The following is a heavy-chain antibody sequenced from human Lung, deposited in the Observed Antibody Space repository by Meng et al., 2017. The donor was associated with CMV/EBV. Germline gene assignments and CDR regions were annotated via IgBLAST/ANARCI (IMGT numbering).Heavy chain of an antibody. CDR3: ARVEVGITSGDY. J-gene: IGHJ4*02. V-gene: IGHV1-18*01. D-gene: IGHD1-26*01. CDR1: GYSFISYG. Sequence: QVQLVQSGADVKKPGASVKVSCKTSGYSFISYGITWVLQAPGQGLEWMGWISAYNGNTNYAQTLQGRLTMTTDTSTSTAYMELRSLRSDDTAVYYCARVEVGITSGDYWGQGTLVTVSS. CDR2: ISAYNGNT.